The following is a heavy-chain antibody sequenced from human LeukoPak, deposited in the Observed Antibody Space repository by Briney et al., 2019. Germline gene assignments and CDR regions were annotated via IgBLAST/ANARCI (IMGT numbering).Heavy chain of an antibody. Sequence: SETLSLTCTVSGGSITSSSYYWGWIRQPPGKGLEWIGSIYYSGNTYYNPSLKSRVTISVDKSKNQFSLRLSSVTAADTAVYYCARHREDIVVVPCDYWGQRTLVTVPS. J-gene: IGHJ4*02. CDR2: IYYSGNT. CDR3: ARHREDIVVVPCDY. D-gene: IGHD2-2*01. CDR1: GGSITSSSYY. V-gene: IGHV4-39*01.